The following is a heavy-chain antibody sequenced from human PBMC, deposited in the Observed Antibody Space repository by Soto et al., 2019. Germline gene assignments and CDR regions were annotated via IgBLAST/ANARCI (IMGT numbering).Heavy chain of an antibody. CDR1: GFTFSSYA. D-gene: IGHD3-10*01. Sequence: PGGSLRLSCSASGFTFSSYAMHWVRQAPGKGLEYVSAISSNGGSTYYADSVKGRFTISRDNSKNTLYLQMSSLRAEDTAVYYCVKESYYYGSDPPDWGRGTLVTVSS. CDR3: VKESYYYGSDPPD. J-gene: IGHJ4*02. CDR2: ISSNGGST. V-gene: IGHV3-64D*08.